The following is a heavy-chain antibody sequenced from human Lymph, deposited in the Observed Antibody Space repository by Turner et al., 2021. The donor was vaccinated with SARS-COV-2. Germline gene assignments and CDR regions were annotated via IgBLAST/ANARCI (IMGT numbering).Heavy chain of an antibody. CDR1: GFTFSTYA. J-gene: IGHJ4*02. Sequence: EVQLVESGGGLVQPGGSLRLSCSASGFTFSTYAMHWIRQAPGKGLEYVSAISTNALSKYYADSVKGRFTSSRDNSKHTLYREISRLRPEDTAVDYCVRDWGVGVYWGQGTLVTVSS. D-gene: IGHD1-26*01. CDR3: VRDWGVGVY. CDR2: ISTNALSK. V-gene: IGHV3-64D*06.